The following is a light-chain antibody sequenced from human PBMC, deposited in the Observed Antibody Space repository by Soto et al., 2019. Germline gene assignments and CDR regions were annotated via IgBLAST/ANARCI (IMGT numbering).Light chain of an antibody. CDR3: QHYDNSPLT. CDR1: QSVNSKL. V-gene: IGKV3-20*01. CDR2: GSS. J-gene: IGKJ4*01. Sequence: EIVLTQSPGTLSLSPGERATLSCRASQSVNSKLLVWYQQQPAQAPRLLIYGSSSRTIGIPDRFSGSGSGTDLTLTITIQEPEDSALYYCQHYDNSPLTFGGGTKLVIK.